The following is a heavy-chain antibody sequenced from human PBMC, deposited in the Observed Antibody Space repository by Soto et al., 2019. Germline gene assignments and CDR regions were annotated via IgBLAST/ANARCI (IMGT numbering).Heavy chain of an antibody. CDR2: ISGSGGST. Sequence: GGSLRLSCAASGFTFSSYAMSWVRQAPGKGLEWVSAISGSGGSTYYADSVKGRFTISRDTSITTVYMELSNLRSDDTAVYYCAREGGSETLQPSYNWFDTWGQGTLVTVSS. J-gene: IGHJ5*02. D-gene: IGHD6-25*01. V-gene: IGHV3-23*01. CDR3: AREGGSETLQPSYNWFDT. CDR1: GFTFSSYA.